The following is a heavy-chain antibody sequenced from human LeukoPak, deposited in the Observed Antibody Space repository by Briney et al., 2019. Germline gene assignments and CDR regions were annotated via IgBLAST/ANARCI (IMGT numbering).Heavy chain of an antibody. D-gene: IGHD3-10*01. Sequence: SETLSLTCTVSGGSISGGDYYWAWIRQPPGSGLEWIGSIYYTGSTYYNPSFKSRVTISIDKSKNQFSLRLSPVTAADTADYYCARRNYGSGLDVWGQGTTVTVSS. CDR3: ARRNYGSGLDV. J-gene: IGHJ6*02. V-gene: IGHV4-39*01. CDR2: IYYTGST. CDR1: GGSISGGDYY.